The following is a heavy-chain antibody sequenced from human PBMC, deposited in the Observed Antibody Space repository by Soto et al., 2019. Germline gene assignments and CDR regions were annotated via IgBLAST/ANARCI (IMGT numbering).Heavy chain of an antibody. CDR1: GASISSGGSH. D-gene: IGHD1-26*01. V-gene: IGHV4-31*03. J-gene: IGHJ5*02. CDR2: GYHGGNT. CDR3: ARDRSGSRYFYHH. Sequence: SETLSLTCTVSGASISSGGSHSTWIRQYPGKRLEWIGYGYHGGNTNFNPSLRSRVAMSVDRSKNQFSLELKSVTVADTAVYYCARDRSGSRYFYHHWGQGTLLAVSS.